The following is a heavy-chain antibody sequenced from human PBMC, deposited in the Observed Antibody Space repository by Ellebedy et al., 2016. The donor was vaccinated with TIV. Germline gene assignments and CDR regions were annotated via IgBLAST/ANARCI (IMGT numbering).Heavy chain of an antibody. V-gene: IGHV3-30*18. CDR2: ISYDGNDK. CDR1: GFTFSSYG. Sequence: GESLKISCAASGFTFSSYGMHWVRQAPGKGLEWVAVISYDGNDKYYADSVKGRFTISRDNSQNTLYLQMNSLRAEDTAVYYSAKVKSRGVGYCPNGVCADYYYYYYMDVWGKGTTVTVSS. D-gene: IGHD2-8*01. J-gene: IGHJ6*03. CDR3: AKVKSRGVGYCPNGVCADYYYYYYMDV.